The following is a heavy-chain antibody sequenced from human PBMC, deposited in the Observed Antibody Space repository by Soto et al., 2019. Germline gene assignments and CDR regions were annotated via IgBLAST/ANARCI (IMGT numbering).Heavy chain of an antibody. CDR1: GYSFTSYC. V-gene: IGHV5-51*01. CDR2: IYPGDSDT. Sequence: GESLKISCKGCGYSFTSYCIXWXRXXPGKGLEWMGIIYPGDSDTRYSPSFQGQVTISADKSISTAYLQWSSLKASDTAMYYCARTVLAARHGPFDPWGQGTLVTVSS. J-gene: IGHJ5*02. D-gene: IGHD6-6*01. CDR3: ARTVLAARHGPFDP.